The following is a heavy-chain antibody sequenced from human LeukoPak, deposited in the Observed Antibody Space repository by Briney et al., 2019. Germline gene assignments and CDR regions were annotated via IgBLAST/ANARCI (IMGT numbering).Heavy chain of an antibody. Sequence: PSETLSLTCDVSGGSISTDSYYWAWIRQPPGKGLEWIGNIWRSGSTYYNPSLKTRVTISLDKSKNQFSLKLSSVTAADTAVYYCARRADCSSTSCSDPYDDYWGQGTLVTVSS. V-gene: IGHV4-39*01. J-gene: IGHJ4*02. D-gene: IGHD2-2*01. CDR3: ARRADCSSTSCSDPYDDY. CDR1: GGSISTDSYY. CDR2: IWRSGST.